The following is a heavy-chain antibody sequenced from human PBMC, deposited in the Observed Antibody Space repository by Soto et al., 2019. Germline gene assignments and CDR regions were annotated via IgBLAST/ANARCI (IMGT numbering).Heavy chain of an antibody. Sequence: QVQLVQSGAEVKKPGSSVKVSCRASGGTFSSYAISWVRQAPGQGLECMGGIIPIFGTANYAQKIQGRVRITADESTSAAYIELSSLSSEDTAVYYCGRDRVELRGKGYYYYGMDVWGQGTTVNVSS. J-gene: IGHJ6*02. V-gene: IGHV1-69*01. CDR1: GGTFSSYA. CDR3: GRDRVELRGKGYYYYGMDV. CDR2: IIPIFGTA. D-gene: IGHD1-7*01.